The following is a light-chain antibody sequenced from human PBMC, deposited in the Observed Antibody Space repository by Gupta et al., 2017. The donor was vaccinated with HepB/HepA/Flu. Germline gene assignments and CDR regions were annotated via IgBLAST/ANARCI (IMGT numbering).Light chain of an antibody. CDR1: QSISSM. J-gene: IGKJ2*02. V-gene: IGKV3-15*01. CDR3: QQDSNLPRT. Sequence: IVMTQSPATLSVSPGERVTLSCRSSQSISSMLAWYQQKHDQAPRLLIHEASTRPTGIPARFSGSGSETDFTLTISSLQSEDFSVYYWQQDSNLPRTFGQGTKLEIK. CDR2: EAS.